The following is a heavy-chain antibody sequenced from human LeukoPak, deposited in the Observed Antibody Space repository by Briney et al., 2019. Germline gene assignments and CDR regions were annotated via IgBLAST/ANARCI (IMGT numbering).Heavy chain of an antibody. J-gene: IGHJ4*02. Sequence: GGSLRLSCAASGFTFTHYGMNWVRQAPGKGLEWVSGLTSSGASTYYADSVKGRFTISRDNSKNTVYLQINSLTAKDTAVYYCGRDSRWAQPDYWGQGTLVTVSS. CDR1: GFTFTHYG. CDR2: LTSSGAST. D-gene: IGHD5-24*01. V-gene: IGHV3-23*01. CDR3: GRDSRWAQPDY.